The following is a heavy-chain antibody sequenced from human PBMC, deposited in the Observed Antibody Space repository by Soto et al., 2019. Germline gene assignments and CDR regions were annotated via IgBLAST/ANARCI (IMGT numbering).Heavy chain of an antibody. V-gene: IGHV3-30*04. CDR1: GSTFSSYA. J-gene: IGHJ6*02. D-gene: IGHD3-9*01. Sequence: GGSLRLSCAASGSTFSSYAMHWVRQAPGKGLEWVAVISYDGSNKYYADSVKGRFTISRDNSKNTLYLQMNSLRAEDTAVYYCAKVPILTGYYYYYYGMDVWGQGTTVTVSS. CDR3: AKVPILTGYYYYYYGMDV. CDR2: ISYDGSNK.